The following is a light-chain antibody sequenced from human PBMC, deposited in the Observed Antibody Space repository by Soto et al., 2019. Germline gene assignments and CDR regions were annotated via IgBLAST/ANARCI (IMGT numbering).Light chain of an antibody. CDR3: QQSHGIPYT. J-gene: IGKJ2*01. CDR2: AAS. V-gene: IGKV1-39*01. Sequence: DIQMTQSPSSLSASVGDRVTITCRASQTISTYLNWYQQKPGKAPKLLIYAASSLQNGVQSRFSGSGSGTDFTLTISSLQPEDFAIYYCQQSHGIPYTFGQGTKLVIK. CDR1: QTISTY.